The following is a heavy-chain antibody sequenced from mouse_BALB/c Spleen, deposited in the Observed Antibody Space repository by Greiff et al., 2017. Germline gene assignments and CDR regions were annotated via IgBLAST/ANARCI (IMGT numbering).Heavy chain of an antibody. CDR1: GFSLTGYG. D-gene: IGHD1-1*01. J-gene: IGHJ1*01. Sequence: VKLVESGPGLVAPSQSLSITCTVSGFSLTGYGVNWVRQPPGKGLEWLGMIWGDGSTDYNSALKSRLSISKDNSKSQVFLKMNSLQTDDTARYYCARHYYGSSYWYFDVWAQGPRSPSPQ. CDR3: ARHYYGSSYWYFDV. CDR2: IWGDGST. V-gene: IGHV2-6-7*01.